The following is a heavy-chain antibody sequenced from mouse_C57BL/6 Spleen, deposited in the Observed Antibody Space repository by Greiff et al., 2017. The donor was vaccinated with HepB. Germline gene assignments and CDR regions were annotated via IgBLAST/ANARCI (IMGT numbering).Heavy chain of an antibody. CDR2: IYPGSGST. Sequence: QVQLQQPGAELVKPGASVKMSCKASGYTFTSYWITWVKQRPGQGLEWIGDIYPGSGSTNYNEKFKSKATLTVDTSTSTAYMQLSSLTSEDSAVYYCARRHKSQARYFDVWGTGTTVTVSS. CDR3: ARRHKSQARYFDV. J-gene: IGHJ1*03. CDR1: GYTFTSYW. V-gene: IGHV1-55*01. D-gene: IGHD3-2*02.